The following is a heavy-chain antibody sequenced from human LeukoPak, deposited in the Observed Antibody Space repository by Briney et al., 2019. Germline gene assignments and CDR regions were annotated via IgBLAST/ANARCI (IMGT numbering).Heavy chain of an antibody. CDR1: GFILSNHA. D-gene: IGHD1-26*01. Sequence: PGGSLRLSCAASGFILSNHAMHWVRRATGKGLEWVSAVGIAGDTFYPGSVKGRFTISRENAKNSLYLQINSLRAEDTAVYYCARQMTPHGNFDYWGQGTLVTVSS. J-gene: IGHJ4*02. CDR3: ARQMTPHGNFDY. V-gene: IGHV3-13*01. CDR2: VGIAGDT.